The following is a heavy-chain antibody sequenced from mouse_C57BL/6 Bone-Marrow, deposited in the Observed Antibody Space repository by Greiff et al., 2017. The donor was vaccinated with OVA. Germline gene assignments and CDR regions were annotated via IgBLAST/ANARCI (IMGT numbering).Heavy chain of an antibody. D-gene: IGHD4-1*01. J-gene: IGHJ2*01. CDR3: ARLWEGDY. CDR1: CYTFTYHT. Sequence: VHLPPSYSYFFKPLSSFNISFNFSCYTFTYHTIHWIKHIPEHFLELLGYIYPRYCSTNYNEKFNGKATLTADKSSSTAYMQLNSLTSEDSAVYFCARLWEGDYWGQGTTLTVSS. CDR2: IYPRYCST. V-gene: IGHV1-78*01.